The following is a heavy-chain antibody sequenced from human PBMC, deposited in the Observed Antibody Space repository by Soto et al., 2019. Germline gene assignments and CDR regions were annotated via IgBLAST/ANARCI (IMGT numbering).Heavy chain of an antibody. CDR1: GGSSSSYY. CDR2: IYYSGST. D-gene: IGHD7-27*01. CDR3: ARRWGRTFDY. J-gene: IGHJ4*02. Sequence: SETLSLTCTVSGGSSSSYYWSWIRQPPGKGLEWIGYIYYSGSTNYNPSLKSRVTISVDTSKNQFSLKLSSVTAADTAVYYCARRWGRTFDYWGQGTLLTVSS. V-gene: IGHV4-59*08.